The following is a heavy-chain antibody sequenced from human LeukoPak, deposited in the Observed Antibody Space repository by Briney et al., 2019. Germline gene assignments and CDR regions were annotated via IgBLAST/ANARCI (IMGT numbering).Heavy chain of an antibody. V-gene: IGHV3-23*01. CDR2: ISGSGGST. Sequence: PGGSLRLSCAASGFIFSSYAMSWVRQAPGKGLEWVSAISGSGGSTYYADSVKGRFTISRDNSKNTLYLQMNSLRAEDTAVYYCAKDRPVTYYYDSSGYPLDYWGQGTLVTVSS. J-gene: IGHJ4*02. CDR1: GFIFSSYA. CDR3: AKDRPVTYYYDSSGYPLDY. D-gene: IGHD3-22*01.